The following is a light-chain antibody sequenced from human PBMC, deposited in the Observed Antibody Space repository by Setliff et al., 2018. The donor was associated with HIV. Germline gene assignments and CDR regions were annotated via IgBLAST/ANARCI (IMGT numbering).Light chain of an antibody. CDR1: SGDVGSHNF. Sequence: QSVLTQPASVSGSPGQSITISCTGTSGDVGSHNFVSWYQQQPGKAPKLIIYEVTKRPSGISNRFYGSKSGNTASLTISGLQGEDEADYFCCSYAGHYTWVFGGGTQLT. CDR3: CSYAGHYTWV. V-gene: IGLV2-23*02. CDR2: EVT. J-gene: IGLJ3*02.